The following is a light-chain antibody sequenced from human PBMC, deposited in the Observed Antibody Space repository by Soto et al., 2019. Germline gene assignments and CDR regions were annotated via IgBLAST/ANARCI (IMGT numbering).Light chain of an antibody. CDR2: GAS. V-gene: IGKV3-11*01. Sequence: EVVLTQSPATMSLYTGDRAILYCRASENVRTFVDCYQQNPGQAPRLLIYGASNRATCIPARFSGSGSGTAFTLTISKLVPEDFAGYYCQQHSHWPPWTFGQGNTV. CDR1: ENVRTF. J-gene: IGKJ1*01. CDR3: QQHSHWPPWT.